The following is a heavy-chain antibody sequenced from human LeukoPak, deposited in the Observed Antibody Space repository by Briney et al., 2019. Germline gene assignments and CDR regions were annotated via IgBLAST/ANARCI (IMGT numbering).Heavy chain of an antibody. CDR2: INPNSGGT. CDR3: ARESRTAGEFDY. Sequence: ASVKVSCKASGYTFTSYAMNWVRQAPGQGLEWMGRINPNSGGTNYAQKFQGRVTMTRDTSISTAYMELSRLRSDDTAVYYCARESRTAGEFDYWGQGTLVTVSS. V-gene: IGHV1-2*06. D-gene: IGHD6-13*01. CDR1: GYTFTSYA. J-gene: IGHJ4*02.